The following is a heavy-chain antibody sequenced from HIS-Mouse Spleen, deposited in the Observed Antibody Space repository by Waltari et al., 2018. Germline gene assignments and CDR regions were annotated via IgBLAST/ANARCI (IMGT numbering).Heavy chain of an antibody. D-gene: IGHD6-13*01. CDR1: GFSLSTSGMC. Sequence: QVTLRESGPALVKPTQTLTLTCTFSGFSLSTSGMCVSWIRQPPGKALEWLARIDWDDDKYYSTSLKTRLTISKDTSKNQVVLTMTNMDPVDTATYYCARTFRATSSSWYFDYWGQGTLVTVSS. J-gene: IGHJ4*02. CDR3: ARTFRATSSSWYFDY. V-gene: IGHV2-70*15. CDR2: IDWDDDK.